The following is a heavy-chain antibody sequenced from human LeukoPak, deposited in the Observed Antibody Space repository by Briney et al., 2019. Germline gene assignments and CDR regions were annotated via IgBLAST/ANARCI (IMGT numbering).Heavy chain of an antibody. CDR3: ARSYYDSSDYYFTS. J-gene: IGHJ4*02. CDR2: IYYSGST. V-gene: IGHV4-39*07. CDR1: GGSISSSSYY. D-gene: IGHD3-22*01. Sequence: SETLSLTCTVSGGSISSSSYYWGWIRQPPGKGLEWIGSIYYSGSTYYNPSLKSRVTISVDTSKNQFSLKLSSVTAADTAVYYCARSYYDSSDYYFTSWGQGILVTVSS.